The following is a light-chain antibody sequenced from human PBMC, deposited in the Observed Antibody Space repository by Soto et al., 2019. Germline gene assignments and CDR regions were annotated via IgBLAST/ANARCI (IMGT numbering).Light chain of an antibody. CDR3: QHYGRSAYT. V-gene: IGKV3-20*01. J-gene: IGKJ2*01. CDR2: GAS. CDR1: QSVSSNY. Sequence: EIVLTQSPGTLSLSPGERATLSCRASQSVSSNYLAWYQQKPGQAPRLLIYGASSRATVIPDRFSGSGSGTDFTLTISRLEPEDFAVYYCQHYGRSAYTFGQGTTLEIK.